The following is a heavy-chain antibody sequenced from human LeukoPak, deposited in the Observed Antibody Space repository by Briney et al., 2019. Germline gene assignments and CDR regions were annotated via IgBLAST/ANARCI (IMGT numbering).Heavy chain of an antibody. Sequence: SVKVSCKASGGTFSSYAISWVRQAPGQGLEWMGGIIPIFGTANYAQKFQGRVTSTADESTSTAYMELSSLRSEDTAVYYCASGEYCGGDCYSDYWGQGTLVTVSS. CDR1: GGTFSSYA. CDR3: ASGEYCGGDCYSDY. V-gene: IGHV1-69*13. J-gene: IGHJ4*02. CDR2: IIPIFGTA. D-gene: IGHD2-21*01.